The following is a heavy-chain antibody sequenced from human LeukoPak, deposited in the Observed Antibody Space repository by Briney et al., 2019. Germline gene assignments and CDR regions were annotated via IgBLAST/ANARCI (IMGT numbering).Heavy chain of an antibody. V-gene: IGHV1-2*02. D-gene: IGHD1-26*01. CDR2: INSNSGAR. CDR1: GYTFNGYY. CDR3: ARGRGGATTGLDH. Sequence: ASVKVSCKASGYTFNGYYMHRVRQAPGQGLESMGWINSNSGARNYGQKFQGRVTMSRDTAINTAYMELTSLTSDDTGVYYCARGRGGATTGLDHWGQGTLVTVSS. J-gene: IGHJ4*02.